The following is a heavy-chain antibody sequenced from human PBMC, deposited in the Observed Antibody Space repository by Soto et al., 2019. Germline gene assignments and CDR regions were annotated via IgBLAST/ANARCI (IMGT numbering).Heavy chain of an antibody. Sequence: GESLKISCEGFGYNFNTYWISWVRQMPGKGLEWMGRIDPSDSYTNYSPSFQGHVTISADKSISTAYLQWSSLKASDTAMYYCARLIVGSATRYYGMDVWGQGTTVSGS. V-gene: IGHV5-10-1*01. CDR2: IDPSDSYT. CDR3: ARLIVGSATRYYGMDV. CDR1: GYNFNTYW. J-gene: IGHJ6*02. D-gene: IGHD1-26*01.